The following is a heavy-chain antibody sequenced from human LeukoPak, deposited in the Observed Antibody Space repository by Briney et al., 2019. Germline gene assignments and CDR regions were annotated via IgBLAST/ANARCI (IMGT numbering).Heavy chain of an antibody. V-gene: IGHV1-2*02. J-gene: IGHJ5*02. CDR1: GYSFTGYY. CDR2: INPNSGGT. Sequence: AAVKVSCKASGYSFTGYYLHWVRQAPGQGLEWMGWINPNSGGTNYAQKFQGRVTMIRGTSISTAYMELSRLRSDDTAVYYCARVAVAGRGNCFDPWGQGTLVTVS. CDR3: ARVAVAGRGNCFDP. D-gene: IGHD6-19*01.